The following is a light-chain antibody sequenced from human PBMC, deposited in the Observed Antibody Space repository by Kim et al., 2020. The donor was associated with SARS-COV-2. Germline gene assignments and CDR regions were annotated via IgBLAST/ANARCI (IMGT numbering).Light chain of an antibody. CDR3: QQTYSTPIT. CDR2: AAS. Sequence: ASVGDRVTITCRASQSISSYLNWYQQKPGKAPKLRIYAASSLQSGVPSRFSGSGSGTDFTLTISSLQPEDFATYYCQQTYSTPITFGQGTRLEIK. V-gene: IGKV1-39*01. CDR1: QSISSY. J-gene: IGKJ5*01.